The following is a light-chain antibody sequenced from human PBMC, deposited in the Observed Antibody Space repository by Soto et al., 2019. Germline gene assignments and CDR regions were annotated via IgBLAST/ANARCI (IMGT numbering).Light chain of an antibody. V-gene: IGKV3-11*01. Sequence: IVLRQSPATLSFPTGEVATPLCRASQSVSSYLVWYQQKPGQAPRPLIYDAPNRATGIPARFSGSGSGTDFTLTISSLEPEDFAVYYCQQRSNWPPTFGQGTRLEIK. CDR3: QQRSNWPPT. CDR1: QSVSSY. J-gene: IGKJ5*01. CDR2: DAP.